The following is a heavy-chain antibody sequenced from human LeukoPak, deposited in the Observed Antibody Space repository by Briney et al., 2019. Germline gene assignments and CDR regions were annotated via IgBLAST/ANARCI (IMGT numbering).Heavy chain of an antibody. V-gene: IGHV4-4*02. CDR2: IHHSGST. D-gene: IGHD4-11*01. CDR3: ARGKAQYPPCFDF. CDR1: GDSVSSSYW. J-gene: IGHJ4*02. Sequence: SGTLSLTCAVSGDSVSSSYWWTWVRQHAEKXXXXXXEIHHSGSTNYNWSLKSRVTISVDKSKNEFSLKLTSVTAADTAVYYCARGKAQYPPCFDFWGQGTRVTVSS.